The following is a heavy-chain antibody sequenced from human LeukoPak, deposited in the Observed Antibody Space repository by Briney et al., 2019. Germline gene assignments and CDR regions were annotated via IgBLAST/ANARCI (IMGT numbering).Heavy chain of an antibody. Sequence: PGGSLRLSCAASGFTFSGHNMNWVRQAPGKGLEWISFVSISSGTIYYADYVNGRFRISRDNAKSSLDLEMNSLRAEDTAVYYCARAMSTFGGVRNYFDSWGQGTLVTVSS. CDR2: VSISSGTI. CDR3: ARAMSTFGGVRNYFDS. D-gene: IGHD3-16*01. J-gene: IGHJ4*02. CDR1: GFTFSGHN. V-gene: IGHV3-48*04.